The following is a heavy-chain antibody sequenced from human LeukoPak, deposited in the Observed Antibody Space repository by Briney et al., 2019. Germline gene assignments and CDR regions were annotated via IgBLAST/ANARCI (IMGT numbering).Heavy chain of an antibody. Sequence: SVKVSCKASGYTFTYCSLHWLQQAPGQGLERMRWITLYNGNTNYAKKFQGRVTVTRDMSLRTAYIELSSLRSEDSAVYYWARYRSPMIVMVITTFSTPLEYFQHWGQGTLVTVSS. D-gene: IGHD3-22*01. V-gene: IGHV1-45*02. J-gene: IGHJ1*01. CDR3: ARYRSPMIVMVITTFSTPLEYFQH. CDR2: ITLYNGNT. CDR1: GYTFTYCS.